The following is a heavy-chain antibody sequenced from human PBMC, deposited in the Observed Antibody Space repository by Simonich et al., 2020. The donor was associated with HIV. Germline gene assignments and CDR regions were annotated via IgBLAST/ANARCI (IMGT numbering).Heavy chain of an antibody. Sequence: QVQLVESGGGVVQPGRYLRLSCAACGCTFSSYAMHWVRKAPGKGLEWVAVISYDGSNKYYADSVKGRFTISRDNSKNTLYLQMNSLRAEDTAVYYCASGGSISSVWADDYWGQGTLVTVSS. V-gene: IGHV3-30*07. J-gene: IGHJ4*02. CDR3: ASGGSISSVWADDY. CDR1: GCTFSSYA. D-gene: IGHD3-16*01. CDR2: ISYDGSNK.